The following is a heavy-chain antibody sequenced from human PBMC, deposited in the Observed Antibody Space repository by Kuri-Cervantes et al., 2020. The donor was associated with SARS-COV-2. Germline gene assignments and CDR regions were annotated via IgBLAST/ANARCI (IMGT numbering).Heavy chain of an antibody. V-gene: IGHV3-21*01. CDR2: ISSSSSYI. D-gene: IGHD3-3*01. CDR1: GFTFSSYS. CDR3: ARDKIFGVANYYYGMDV. J-gene: IGHJ6*02. Sequence: GGSLRLSCAASGFTFSSYSMNWVRQAPGKGLEWVSSISSSSSYIYYADSVKGRFTISRDNAKNSLYLQMYSLRAEDTAVYYCARDKIFGVANYYYGMDVWGQGTTVTVSS.